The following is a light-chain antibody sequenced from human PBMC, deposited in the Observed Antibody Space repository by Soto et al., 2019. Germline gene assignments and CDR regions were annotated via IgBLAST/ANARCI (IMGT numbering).Light chain of an antibody. J-gene: IGLJ1*01. Sequence: VLTQPASVSGSPGQSITISCTGTSSDVGGYNYVSWYQQHPGKAPKLMIYDVSNRPSGVSNRFSGSKSGNTASLTISGLQAEDEADYYCSSYTSSSTKVFGTGTKVTVL. CDR3: SSYTSSSTKV. CDR2: DVS. CDR1: SSDVGGYNY. V-gene: IGLV2-14*01.